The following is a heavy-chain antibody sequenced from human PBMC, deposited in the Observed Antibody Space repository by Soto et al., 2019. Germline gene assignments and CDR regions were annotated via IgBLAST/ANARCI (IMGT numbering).Heavy chain of an antibody. J-gene: IGHJ4*02. Sequence: QVQLVESGGGVVQPGRSLRLSCAASGFTFSSYGMHWVRQAPGKGLEWVAVISYDGSNKYYADSVKGRFTISRDNSKNTLYLQINSMRAEDKAVYYCAKGADSSGYYNFDYWGQGTLVTVSS. CDR3: AKGADSSGYYNFDY. D-gene: IGHD3-22*01. V-gene: IGHV3-30*18. CDR2: ISYDGSNK. CDR1: GFTFSSYG.